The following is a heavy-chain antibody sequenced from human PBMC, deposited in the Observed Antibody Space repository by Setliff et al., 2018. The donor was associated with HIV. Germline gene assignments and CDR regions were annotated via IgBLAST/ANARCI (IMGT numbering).Heavy chain of an antibody. V-gene: IGHV4-59*08. CDR1: GGSISSFF. J-gene: IGHJ6*03. CDR2: ISYSGST. Sequence: SETLSLTCTVSGGSISSFFWSWIRQPPGKGLEWIGHISYSGSTNYNPSLKSRVTISVDTSKNQFSLKLTSVTAADTAVYYCARRRSPPSGFYSKYYMDVWGKGTTVTVS. D-gene: IGHD3-22*01. CDR3: ARRRSPPSGFYSKYYMDV.